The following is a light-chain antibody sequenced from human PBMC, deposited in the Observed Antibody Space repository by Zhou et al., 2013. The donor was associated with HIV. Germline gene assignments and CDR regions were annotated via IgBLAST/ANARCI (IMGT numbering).Light chain of an antibody. J-gene: IGKJ1*01. V-gene: IGKV3-15*01. CDR3: QQYNVFWT. CDR2: GAS. Sequence: EIVMTQSPATLSVSPGERATLSCRASQSVGGNLAWYQQKPGQAPRLLIYGASTRATGVPARFSASGSGTEFTLTISSLQSEDSATYYCQQYNVFWTFGQGTKVEIK. CDR1: QSVGGN.